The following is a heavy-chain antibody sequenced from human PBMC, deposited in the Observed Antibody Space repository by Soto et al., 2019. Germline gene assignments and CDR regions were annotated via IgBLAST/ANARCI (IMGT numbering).Heavy chain of an antibody. D-gene: IGHD2-15*01. CDR1: GYTFTSYA. CDR3: AVGYCSGGSCSNYYYYYMDV. Sequence: ASVKVSCKASGYTFTSYAMHWVRQAPGQRLEWMGWIKASNGITKYAQKFQGRVTITADKSTSTAYMELSSLRSEDTAVYYFAVGYCSGGSCSNYYYYYMDVWGKGTTVTVSS. V-gene: IGHV1-3*01. J-gene: IGHJ6*03. CDR2: IKASNGIT.